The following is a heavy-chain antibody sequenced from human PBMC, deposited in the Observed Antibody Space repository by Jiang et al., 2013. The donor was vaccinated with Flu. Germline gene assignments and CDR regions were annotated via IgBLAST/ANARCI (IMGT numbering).Heavy chain of an antibody. Sequence: LLKPSETLSLTCAVYGGSFSGYYWSWIRQPPGKGLEWIGEINHSGSTNYNPSLKSRVTISLDTSKNQFYLNLSSVTAADTAVYYCARGFEQQVANWFDPWGQGNLVHVSS. CDR2: INHSGST. D-gene: IGHD6-13*01. J-gene: IGHJ5*02. CDR1: GGSFSGYY. CDR3: ARGFEQQVANWFDP. V-gene: IGHV4-34*01.